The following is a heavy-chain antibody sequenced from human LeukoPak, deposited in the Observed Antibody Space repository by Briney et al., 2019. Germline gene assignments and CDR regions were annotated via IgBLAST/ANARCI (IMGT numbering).Heavy chain of an antibody. Sequence: ASAKVSCKVSGYTLTELSMHWVRQAPGKGLEWMGGFDPEDGETIYAQKFQGRVTMTEDTSTDTAYMELSSLRSEDTAVYYCATEVITFGGVIAYFDYWGQGTLVTVSS. CDR2: FDPEDGET. V-gene: IGHV1-24*01. J-gene: IGHJ4*02. D-gene: IGHD3-16*02. CDR1: GYTLTELS. CDR3: ATEVITFGGVIAYFDY.